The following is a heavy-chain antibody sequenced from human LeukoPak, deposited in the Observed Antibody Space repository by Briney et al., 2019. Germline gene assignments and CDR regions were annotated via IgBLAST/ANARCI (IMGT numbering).Heavy chain of an antibody. CDR2: IKEDGGDK. D-gene: IGHD5-24*01. J-gene: IGHJ4*02. CDR3: ARVTGYNTFDY. Sequence: PGGSLRLSCAASGFTFSNYWMSWVRQAPGTGLEWVANIKEDGGDKYYVDSVKGRFTISRDNAKNSLYLQMNSLRAEDTAVYYCARVTGYNTFDYGGQGTLVTVSS. V-gene: IGHV3-7*05. CDR1: GFTFSNYW.